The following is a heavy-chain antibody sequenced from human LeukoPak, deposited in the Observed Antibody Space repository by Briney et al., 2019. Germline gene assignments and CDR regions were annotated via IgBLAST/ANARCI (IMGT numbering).Heavy chain of an antibody. CDR2: ISSSRSYI. V-gene: IGHV3-21*01. CDR3: ARAQAGYNWFDP. CDR1: GFTFSSYS. J-gene: IGHJ5*02. Sequence: GGSLRLSCAASGFTFSSYSMNWVRQAPGKGLEWVSFISSSRSYIYYADSVKGRFTISRDNAKNSLYLQMNSLRAEDTAVYYCARAQAGYNWFDPWGQGTRVTVSS. D-gene: IGHD6-25*01.